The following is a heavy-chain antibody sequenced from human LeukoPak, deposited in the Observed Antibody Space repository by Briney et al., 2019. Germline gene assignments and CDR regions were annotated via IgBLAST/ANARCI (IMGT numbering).Heavy chain of an antibody. D-gene: IGHD1-26*01. J-gene: IGHJ6*03. CDR1: GGSLSPYY. V-gene: IGHV4-59*01. CDR3: ARARYREINYAYAGGFYYMDA. CDR2: ISYSGST. Sequence: PSQTLSLTCTVSGGSLSPYYWSWIRQSPGKGLEWIGYISYSGSTTSHPSLKSRVTISVDMSKPQFYLELSSVTAGDTAVYSCARARYREINYAYAGGFYYMDAWGKGTTVTAS.